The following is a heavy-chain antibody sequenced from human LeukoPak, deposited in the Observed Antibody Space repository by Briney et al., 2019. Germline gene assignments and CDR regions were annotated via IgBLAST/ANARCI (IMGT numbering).Heavy chain of an antibody. V-gene: IGHV4-34*01. D-gene: IGHD2-2*01. J-gene: IGHJ5*02. CDR2: INHSGST. CDR3: ARGDLYTVVVPAGTQSVAWFDP. Sequence: PSETLSLTCAVYGGSFSGYYWSWIRQPPGKGLEWSGEINHSGSTNDNPSLKSRVTISVDTSKNQFSLKLSSVTAADTAVYYCARGDLYTVVVPAGTQSVAWFDPWGQGTLVTVSS. CDR1: GGSFSGYY.